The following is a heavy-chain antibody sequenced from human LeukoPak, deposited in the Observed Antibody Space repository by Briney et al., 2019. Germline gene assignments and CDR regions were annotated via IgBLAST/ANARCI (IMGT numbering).Heavy chain of an antibody. Sequence: PSETLSLTCTVSGGSISSYYWSWIRQPPGKGLEWIGYIDYSGSTNYNPSLKSRVTISVDTSKNQFSLKLSSVTAADTAVYYCARHGYSSGWYGGSGDAFDIWGQGTMVTVSS. V-gene: IGHV4-59*08. J-gene: IGHJ3*02. D-gene: IGHD6-19*01. CDR3: ARHGYSSGWYGGSGDAFDI. CDR1: GGSISSYY. CDR2: IDYSGST.